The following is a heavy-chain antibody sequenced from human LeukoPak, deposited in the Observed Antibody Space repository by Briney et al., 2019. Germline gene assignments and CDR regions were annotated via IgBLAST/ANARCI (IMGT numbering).Heavy chain of an antibody. V-gene: IGHV3-9*01. CDR3: AKDQSGSYCGRCAFDI. J-gene: IGHJ3*02. CDR2: INWNSGGA. D-gene: IGHD1-26*01. CDR1: GFSFNDYA. Sequence: PGRSLRLSCTASGFSFNDYAMHWVRQAPGKGLEWVSGINWNSGGAGYADSVKGRFTISRDNAKNSLYLQMNSLRAEDTALYFCAKDQSGSYCGRCAFDIWGQGTMVTVSS.